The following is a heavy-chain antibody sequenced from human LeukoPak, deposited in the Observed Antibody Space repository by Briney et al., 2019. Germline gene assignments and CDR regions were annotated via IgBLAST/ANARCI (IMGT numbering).Heavy chain of an antibody. CDR2: ISSSGGTI. J-gene: IGHJ5*02. V-gene: IGHV3-48*03. CDR1: GFTFSSYE. Sequence: GGSLRLSCAASGFTFSSYEMNWVRQAPGKGLDWVSYISSSGGTIYYADSVKGRFTISRDNSKNTLYLQMNSLRAEDTAVYYCAKDRDYSGSYLANPGPFDPWGQGTLVTVSS. CDR3: AKDRDYSGSYLANPGPFDP. D-gene: IGHD1-26*01.